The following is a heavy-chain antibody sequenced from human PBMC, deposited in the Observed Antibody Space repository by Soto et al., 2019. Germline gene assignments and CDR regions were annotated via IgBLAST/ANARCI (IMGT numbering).Heavy chain of an antibody. CDR2: ISYDGTKT. CDR3: ARDRAHTTVTTPGY. Sequence: ESGGGVVQPGRSLRLSCAASGFTFRSYVMHWVRQLPGKGLEWVALISYDGTKTDYPDSVKGRFTISRDNSKNTLSLQMNSLRVEDTAVYYCARDRAHTTVTTPGYWGQGTLVTVSS. J-gene: IGHJ4*02. V-gene: IGHV3-30*04. D-gene: IGHD4-17*01. CDR1: GFTFRSYV.